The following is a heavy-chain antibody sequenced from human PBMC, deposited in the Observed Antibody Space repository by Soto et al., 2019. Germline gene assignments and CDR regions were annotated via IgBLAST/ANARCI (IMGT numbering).Heavy chain of an antibody. Sequence: QVQLVQSGAEVKKPGASVKVSCKASGYTFSDHDINWVRQATGQGPEWLGWMNPNSGDTGYAQNFQGRVTMTRDNSIRTAYMELSSLRSEDTAVYYCARVGGNWNDDYFDYWSQGTLVTVSS. D-gene: IGHD1-1*01. J-gene: IGHJ4*02. CDR3: ARVGGNWNDDYFDY. CDR1: GYTFSDHD. CDR2: MNPNSGDT. V-gene: IGHV1-8*01.